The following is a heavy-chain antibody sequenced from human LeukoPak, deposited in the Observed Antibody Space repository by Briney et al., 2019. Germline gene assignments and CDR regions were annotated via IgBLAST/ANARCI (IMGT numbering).Heavy chain of an antibody. V-gene: IGHV4-39*07. J-gene: IGHJ4*02. Sequence: PSETLSLTCTVSGGSISSSSYYWGWIRQPSGKGLEWIGSIYYSGSTYYNPSLKSRVTISVDTSKNQFSLKLSSATAADTAVYYCARDLSGDSTVVVPGYWGQGTLVTVSS. CDR1: GGSISSSSYY. D-gene: IGHD4-23*01. CDR3: ARDLSGDSTVVVPGY. CDR2: IYYSGST.